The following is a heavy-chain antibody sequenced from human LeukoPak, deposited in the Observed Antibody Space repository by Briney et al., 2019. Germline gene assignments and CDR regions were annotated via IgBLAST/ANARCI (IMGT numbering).Heavy chain of an antibody. D-gene: IGHD6-19*01. CDR2: INPNTGGT. J-gene: IGHJ4*02. CDR3: ARGAHSSGWYRSLDY. V-gene: IGHV1-2*02. Sequence: ASVKVSCKASGYSFTGNYMHWVRQAPGQGFEWMGWINPNTGGTNYAQKFKGRVLMTRDTSISTAYMELSSLRSEDTAVYYCARGAHSSGWYRSLDYWGQGTLVTVSS. CDR1: GYSFTGNY.